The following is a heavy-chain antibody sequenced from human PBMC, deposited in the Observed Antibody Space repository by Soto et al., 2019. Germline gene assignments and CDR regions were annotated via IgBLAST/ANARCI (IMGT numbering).Heavy chain of an antibody. CDR1: GFTVSSNY. D-gene: IGHD3-10*01. Sequence: GGSLRLSCAASGFTVSSNYMSWVRQAPGKGLEWVSVIYSGGSTYYADSVKGRFTISRDNSKNTLYLQMNSLRAEDTAVYYCARGPLYGSGSYWPYFDYGGQGTLVTVSS. V-gene: IGHV3-53*01. J-gene: IGHJ4*02. CDR2: IYSGGST. CDR3: ARGPLYGSGSYWPYFDY.